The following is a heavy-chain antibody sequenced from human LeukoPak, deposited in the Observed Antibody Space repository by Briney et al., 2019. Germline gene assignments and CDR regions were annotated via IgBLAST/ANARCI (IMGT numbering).Heavy chain of an antibody. CDR1: GFTFTSSA. Sequence: SVKVSCKASGFTFTSSAVQWVRQAPGQRLEWIGWIVVGSGNTNYAQKFQERVTITRDMSTSTAYTELSSLRSEDTAVYYCAAATMVRGVADYWGQGTLVTVSS. CDR3: AAATMVRGVADY. V-gene: IGHV1-58*01. J-gene: IGHJ4*02. CDR2: IVVGSGNT. D-gene: IGHD3-10*01.